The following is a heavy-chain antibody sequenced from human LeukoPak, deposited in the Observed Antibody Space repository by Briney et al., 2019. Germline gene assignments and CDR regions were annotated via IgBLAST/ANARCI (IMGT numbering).Heavy chain of an antibody. J-gene: IGHJ4*02. V-gene: IGHV4-34*01. CDR3: ARRLLIQLRLAAGTCYFDY. D-gene: IGHD5-18*01. CDR1: GGSFSGYY. Sequence: SETLSLTCAVYGGSFSGYYWSWIRQPPGKGLEWIGEINHSGSTNYNPSLKSRVTISVDTSKNQFSLKLSSVTAADTAVYYCARRLLIQLRLAAGTCYFDYWGQGTLVTVSS. CDR2: INHSGST.